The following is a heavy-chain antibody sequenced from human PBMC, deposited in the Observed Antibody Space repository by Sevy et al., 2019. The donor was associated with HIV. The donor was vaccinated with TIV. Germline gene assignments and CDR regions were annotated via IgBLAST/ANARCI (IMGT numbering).Heavy chain of an antibody. Sequence: GGSLRLSCAASGFTFRNAWMTWVRQAPGKGLEWLGRIKSKSNGGTTDYATPVKGRFTISRDDSKNMLYLQMNRLETEDTTVYYCVTDGTSEYSGYDWGITSDSTDYWGQGTLVTVSS. V-gene: IGHV3-15*01. J-gene: IGHJ4*02. CDR1: GFTFRNAW. CDR2: IKSKSNGGTT. CDR3: VTDGTSEYSGYDWGITSDSTDY. D-gene: IGHD5-12*01.